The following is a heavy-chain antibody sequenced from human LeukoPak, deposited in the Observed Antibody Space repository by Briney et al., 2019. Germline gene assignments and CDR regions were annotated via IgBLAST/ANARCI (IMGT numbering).Heavy chain of an antibody. CDR1: GGSFSGYY. Sequence: SETLSLTCAVYGGSFSGYYWSWIRQPPGKGLEWIGEINHSGSTNYNPSLKSRVTISVDTSKNQFSLKLSSVTAEDTAVYYCARQESLVGSGSYSPHLDYWGQGTLVTVSS. D-gene: IGHD3-10*01. V-gene: IGHV4-34*01. CDR2: INHSGST. CDR3: ARQESLVGSGSYSPHLDY. J-gene: IGHJ4*02.